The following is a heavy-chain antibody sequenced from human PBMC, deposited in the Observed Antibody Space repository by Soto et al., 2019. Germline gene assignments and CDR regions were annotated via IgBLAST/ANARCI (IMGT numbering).Heavy chain of an antibody. V-gene: IGHV3-48*03. CDR3: ARAFLARPHGMDV. CDR1: GSTFSSYE. J-gene: IGHJ6*02. CDR2: ISSSGSTI. Sequence: GGSLRPSCAASGSTFSSYERNGVRQPPGKGLEWVSYISSSGSTIYYAASVKGRFTTARDNAKNSLYLQMNSLGAEDTAVYYGARAFLARPHGMDVWGQGTTVTVSS.